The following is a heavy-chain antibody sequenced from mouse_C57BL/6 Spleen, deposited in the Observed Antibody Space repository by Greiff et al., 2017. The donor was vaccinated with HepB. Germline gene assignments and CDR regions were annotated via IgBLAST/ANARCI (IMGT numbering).Heavy chain of an antibody. CDR1: GYAFSSYW. Sequence: QVQLQQSGAELVKPGASVKISCKASGYAFSSYWMNWVKQRPGKGLEWIGQIYPGDGDTNYNGKFKGKATLTADKSSSTAYMQLSSLTSEDSAVYFCARPDSSGYVGFAYWGQGTLVTVSA. D-gene: IGHD3-2*02. CDR2: IYPGDGDT. V-gene: IGHV1-80*01. J-gene: IGHJ3*01. CDR3: ARPDSSGYVGFAY.